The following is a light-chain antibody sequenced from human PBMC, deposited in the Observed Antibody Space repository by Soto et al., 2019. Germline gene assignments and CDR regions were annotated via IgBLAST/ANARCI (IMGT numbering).Light chain of an antibody. Sequence: HSPLTQPPSVSGAPGHSVTISCTGTSSDVGSYNRVSWYQQPPGTAPKLMIYEVSNRPSGVPDRFSGSKSGNTASLTISGLQAEDEADYYCSSYTSSTPYVFGTGTXVTVL. CDR1: SSDVGSYNR. CDR2: EVS. CDR3: SSYTSSTPYV. J-gene: IGLJ1*01. V-gene: IGLV2-18*02.